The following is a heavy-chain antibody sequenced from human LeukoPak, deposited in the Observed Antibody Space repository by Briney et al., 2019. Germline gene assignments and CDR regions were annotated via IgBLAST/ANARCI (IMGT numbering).Heavy chain of an antibody. V-gene: IGHV3-48*01. Sequence: PGGSLRLSXAASGFTFSSYGMNWVRQAPGKGLEWVSYISSGSSSKYYADSVKGRFTISRDNAKNSLYLQMNSLRAEDTAVYYCARGKIYIDYWGQGTLVTVSS. CDR2: ISSGSSSK. CDR3: ARGKIYIDY. CDR1: GFTFSSYG. J-gene: IGHJ4*02.